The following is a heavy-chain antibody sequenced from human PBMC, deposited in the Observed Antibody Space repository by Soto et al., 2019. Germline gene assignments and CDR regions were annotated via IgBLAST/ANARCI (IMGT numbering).Heavy chain of an antibody. D-gene: IGHD6-6*01. CDR2: IYYDGNT. CDR1: GGSISSYY. CDR3: ARSSITPRLLMYPFDY. Sequence: PSETLSLTCTVSGGSISSYYLSWIRQPPGKGLEWIGYIYYDGNTYYNPSLKSRVTISLDTSKNQFSLRLNSVTAADTAVYYCARSSITPRLLMYPFDYWGQGTLVTVSS. V-gene: IGHV4-59*04. J-gene: IGHJ4*02.